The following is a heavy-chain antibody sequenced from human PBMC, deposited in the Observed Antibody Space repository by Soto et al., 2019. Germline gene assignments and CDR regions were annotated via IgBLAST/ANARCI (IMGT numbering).Heavy chain of an antibody. CDR3: ARDEAVAGPLGY. V-gene: IGHV3-30-3*01. Sequence: QVQLVESGGGVVQPGRSLRLSCAASGFTFSSYAMHWVRQAPGKGLEWVAVISYDGSNKYYADSVKGRFTISRDNPKNTLYLQMNSLRAEDTAVYYCARDEAVAGPLGYWGQGTLVTVSS. CDR1: GFTFSSYA. J-gene: IGHJ4*02. D-gene: IGHD6-19*01. CDR2: ISYDGSNK.